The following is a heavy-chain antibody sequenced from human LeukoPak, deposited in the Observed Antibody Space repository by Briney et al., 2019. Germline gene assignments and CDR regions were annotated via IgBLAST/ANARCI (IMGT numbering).Heavy chain of an antibody. Sequence: NPSETLSLTCAVYGGSFSGYYWSWIRQPPGKGLEWIGEINHSGSTNYNPSLKSRVTISVDTSKNQFSLRLSSVTAADTAIYYCARHFIYFESSAFYNWFDPWGQGTLVTVSS. CDR1: GGSFSGYY. D-gene: IGHD3-22*01. V-gene: IGHV4-34*01. CDR2: INHSGST. CDR3: ARHFIYFESSAFYNWFDP. J-gene: IGHJ5*02.